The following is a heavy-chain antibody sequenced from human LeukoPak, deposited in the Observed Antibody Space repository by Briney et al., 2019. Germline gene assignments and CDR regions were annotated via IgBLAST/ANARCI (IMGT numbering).Heavy chain of an antibody. V-gene: IGHV3-23*01. CDR1: EFTFSSYG. Sequence: GGSLRLSCAASEFTFSSYGMSWVRQAPGKGLEGVSGISGSGGSTYYADSVKGRFTISRDNSKNTLYLQMNSLRAEDTAVYYCAKANRFVGVVVYFDYWGQGTLVTVSS. D-gene: IGHD3-3*01. CDR3: AKANRFVGVVVYFDY. CDR2: ISGSGGST. J-gene: IGHJ4*02.